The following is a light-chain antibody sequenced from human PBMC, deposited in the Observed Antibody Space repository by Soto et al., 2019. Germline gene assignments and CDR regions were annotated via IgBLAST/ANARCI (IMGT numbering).Light chain of an antibody. CDR3: QHHNSYSQT. Sequence: DIQLPQSPPTLSASVGDSVTITCRASQSIRYYLAWYQQMPGKAPKLLIYGASSLQSGVPSRFSGSGSGTEFTLTISSLQPDDFATYFCQHHNSYSQTFGQGTKVEIK. V-gene: IGKV1-5*01. CDR2: GAS. CDR1: QSIRYY. J-gene: IGKJ1*01.